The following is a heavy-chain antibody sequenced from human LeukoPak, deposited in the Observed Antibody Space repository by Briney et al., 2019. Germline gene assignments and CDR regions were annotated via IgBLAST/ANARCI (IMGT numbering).Heavy chain of an antibody. CDR3: ARAEYCSSTSCYTGGYCYYYYMDV. CDR2: IYYSGST. CDR1: GGSISSYY. D-gene: IGHD2-2*02. J-gene: IGHJ6*03. V-gene: IGHV4-59*01. Sequence: PSETLSLTCTVSGGSISSYYWSWIRQPPGKGLEWIGYIYYSGSTNYNPSLKSRVTISVDTSKNQFSLKLSSVTAADTAVYYCARAEYCSSTSCYTGGYCYYYYMDVWGKGTTVTVSS.